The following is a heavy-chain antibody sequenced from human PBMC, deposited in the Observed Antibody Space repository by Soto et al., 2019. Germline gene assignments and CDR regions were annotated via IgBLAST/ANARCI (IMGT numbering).Heavy chain of an antibody. CDR2: INHLETT. Sequence: SETLSLTCTVSGASITFGGYSWSWIRQTPGKGLEWIGYINHLETTFYNPSFESRPTLSIDRAKNQFSLKLHSMSAADRAVYFCARGGGSDSFDYWGQGILVTVSS. D-gene: IGHD1-26*01. V-gene: IGHV4-30-2*01. CDR3: ARGGGSDSFDY. CDR1: GASITFGGYS. J-gene: IGHJ4*02.